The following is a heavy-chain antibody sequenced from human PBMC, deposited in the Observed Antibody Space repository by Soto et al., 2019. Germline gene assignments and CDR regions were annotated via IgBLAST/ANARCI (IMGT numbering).Heavy chain of an antibody. Sequence: LALTCTVSGGSLTSNSYYWGWIRQPPGKGLEWIGSFYYSQSTYFNPSLKSRVTISVETSKNQYSLKLSAVTAADTAVYYCARRSTVTYDYWGQGILVTVSS. CDR2: FYYSQST. CDR3: ARRSTVTYDY. J-gene: IGHJ4*02. D-gene: IGHD4-17*01. CDR1: GGSLTSNSYY. V-gene: IGHV4-39*01.